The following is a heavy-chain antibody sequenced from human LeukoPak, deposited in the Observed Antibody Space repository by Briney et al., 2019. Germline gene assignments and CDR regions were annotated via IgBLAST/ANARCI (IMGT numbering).Heavy chain of an antibody. CDR3: ARQGVATIVIRGTFDI. Sequence: GESRQISCKGPGSLFTTYFIAWARPTPGKGLGWRGIIYPSDSETRYSTSFQGQVTITTDKSISTAYLEWSSLKASDTAMYYCARQGVATIVIRGTFDIWGQGTMVTVSS. CDR2: IYPSDSET. D-gene: IGHD5-24*01. J-gene: IGHJ3*02. CDR1: GSLFTTYF. V-gene: IGHV5-51*01.